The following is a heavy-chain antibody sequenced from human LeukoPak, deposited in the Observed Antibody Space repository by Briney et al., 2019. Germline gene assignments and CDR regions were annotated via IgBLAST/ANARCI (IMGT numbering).Heavy chain of an antibody. D-gene: IGHD4-17*01. J-gene: IGHJ3*02. CDR3: AREDFGDYSNAFDI. Sequence: QPGGSLRLSCAASGFTFSSYSMNWVRQAPGKGLEWVSYISSSSRTIYYADSVKGRFTISRDNAKNSLYLQMNSLRAEDTAVYYCAREDFGDYSNAFDIWGQGTMVTVSS. CDR1: GFTFSSYS. CDR2: ISSSSRTI. V-gene: IGHV3-48*01.